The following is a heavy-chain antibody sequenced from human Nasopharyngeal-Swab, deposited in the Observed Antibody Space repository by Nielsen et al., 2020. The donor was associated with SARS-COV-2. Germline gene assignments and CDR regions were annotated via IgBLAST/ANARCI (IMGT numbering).Heavy chain of an antibody. CDR1: GLTFSSFG. J-gene: IGHJ4*02. CDR3: ARDAPAHYGAFY. CDR2: IAHDASNE. V-gene: IGHV3-30*03. D-gene: IGHD4-17*01. Sequence: GGSLRLSCAASGLTFSSFGMHWVRQAPGKGLEWVAFIAHDASNEYYGDSVKGRFSISRDSSKNTLYLQMDSLRGEDTAVYYCARDAPAHYGAFYWGRGTRVTVSS.